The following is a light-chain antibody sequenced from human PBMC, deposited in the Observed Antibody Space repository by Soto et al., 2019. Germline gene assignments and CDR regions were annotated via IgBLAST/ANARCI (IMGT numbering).Light chain of an antibody. CDR2: EVS. V-gene: IGLV2-14*01. Sequence: QSALTQPASVSGSPGQSITISCTGTSSDVGSYNYVSWYQQHPGKAPKLMIYEVSNRPSGASNRFSGSKSGNTASLTISGLEDEDDDVYCCCSYTTSSPFVFGTGTKLTVL. CDR1: SSDVGSYNY. CDR3: CSYTTSSPFV. J-gene: IGLJ1*01.